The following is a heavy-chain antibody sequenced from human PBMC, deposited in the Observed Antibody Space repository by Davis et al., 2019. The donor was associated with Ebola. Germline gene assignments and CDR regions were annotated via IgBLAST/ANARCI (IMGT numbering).Heavy chain of an antibody. J-gene: IGHJ6*02. CDR1: GGSFSGYY. V-gene: IGHV4-34*01. Sequence: MPSETLSLTCAVYGGSFSGYYWTWIRQPPGKGLEWIGEINYSGSTNYNPSPKSRVTRSVATSKNQFSLKLSSVTAADTAVYYCARGGGFGGYGMDVWGQGTTVTVSS. CDR3: ARGGGFGGYGMDV. D-gene: IGHD3-10*01. CDR2: INYSGST.